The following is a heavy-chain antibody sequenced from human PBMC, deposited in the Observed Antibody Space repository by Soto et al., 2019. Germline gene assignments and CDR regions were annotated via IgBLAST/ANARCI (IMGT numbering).Heavy chain of an antibody. D-gene: IGHD6-6*01. CDR3: ATLLIAARTYYFDY. CDR1: GFTFSSYW. V-gene: IGHV3-7*01. CDR2: IKQDGSEK. J-gene: IGHJ4*02. Sequence: GGSLRLSCAASGFTFSSYWMSWVRQAPGKGLEWVANIKQDGSEKYYVDSVKGRFTISRDNAKNSLYLQMNSLRAEDTAVYYCATLLIAARTYYFDYWGQGTLVTVSS.